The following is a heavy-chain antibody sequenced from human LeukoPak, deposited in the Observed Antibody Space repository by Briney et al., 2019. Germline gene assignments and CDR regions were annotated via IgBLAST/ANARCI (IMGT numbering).Heavy chain of an antibody. D-gene: IGHD2-2*01. CDR2: IYYSGST. Sequence: PSETLSLTCTVSGGSISSYYWSWIRQPPGKGLEWIGYIYYSGSTNYNPSLKSRVTISVDTSKNQFSLKLSSVTAADTAVYYCARTPRSAAPFDYWGQGTLDTVSS. V-gene: IGHV4-59*01. CDR3: ARTPRSAAPFDY. J-gene: IGHJ4*02. CDR1: GGSISSYY.